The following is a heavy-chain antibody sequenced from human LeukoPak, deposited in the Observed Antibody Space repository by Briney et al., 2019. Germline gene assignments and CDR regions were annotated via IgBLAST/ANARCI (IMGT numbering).Heavy chain of an antibody. CDR1: GYSFSSYG. V-gene: IGHV1-18*01. Sequence: HGESLKISCKASGYSFSSYGISWVRQAPGQGLEWMGWTSGYNDDTNYAQKFQGRVSMTTDTSTSTAYMEVRSLRSDDTAIYYCARESGPSVIEVLSLDYWGQGTLVTVSS. J-gene: IGHJ4*02. CDR2: TSGYNDDT. D-gene: IGHD3-22*01. CDR3: ARESGPSVIEVLSLDY.